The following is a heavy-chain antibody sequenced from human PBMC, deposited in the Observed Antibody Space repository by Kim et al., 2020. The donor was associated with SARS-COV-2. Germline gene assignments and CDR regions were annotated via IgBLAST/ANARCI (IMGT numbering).Heavy chain of an antibody. V-gene: IGHV3-9*01. CDR3: AKAGPYYYCSGSSTCYY. CDR2: ISWNSGSI. D-gene: IGHD3-10*01. CDR1: GFTFCDYA. J-gene: IGHJ6*01. Sequence: GGSLRLSCAASGFTFCDYAMHWVRQAPGKGLEWVSGISWNSGSIGYADSVKGRFTISRDNAKNSLYLQMNSLRAEDTALYYCAKAGPYYYCSGSSTCYY.